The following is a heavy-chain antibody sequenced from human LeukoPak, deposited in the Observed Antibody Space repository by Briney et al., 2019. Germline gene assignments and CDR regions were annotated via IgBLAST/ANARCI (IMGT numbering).Heavy chain of an antibody. V-gene: IGHV3-15*01. CDR2: IKSKTDGGTT. Sequence: SGGSLRLSCAASGFTFSNAWMSWVRQAPGKGLEWVGRIKSKTDGGTTDYAAPVKGRFTISRDDSKNTLYLQMNSLKTEDTAVYYCTTKFRYCSSTSCPYYFDYWGQGTLVTVSS. D-gene: IGHD2-2*01. CDR1: GFTFSNAW. J-gene: IGHJ4*02. CDR3: TTKFRYCSSTSCPYYFDY.